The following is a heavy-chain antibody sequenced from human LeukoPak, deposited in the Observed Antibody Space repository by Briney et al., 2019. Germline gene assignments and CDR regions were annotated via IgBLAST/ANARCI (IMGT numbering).Heavy chain of an antibody. Sequence: PGGSLRLSCAASGFTVSSNYMSWVRQAPGKGLEWVSVIYSGGSTYYADSVKGRFTISRDNSKNTLYLQMNSLRAEDTAVYYCARVRTTSGYSSSFWFRFDPWGQGTLVTVSS. CDR3: ARVRTTSGYSSSFWFRFDP. J-gene: IGHJ5*02. D-gene: IGHD6-13*01. V-gene: IGHV3-66*01. CDR2: IYSGGST. CDR1: GFTVSSNY.